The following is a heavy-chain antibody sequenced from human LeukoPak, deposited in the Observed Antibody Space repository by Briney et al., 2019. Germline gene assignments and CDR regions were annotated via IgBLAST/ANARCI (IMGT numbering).Heavy chain of an antibody. Sequence: GGSLRLSCAASGFTFDDYAMHWVRQAPGKGLEWVSLISGDGGSTYYADSVKGRFTISRDNAKNSLYLQMNSLRAEDTAVYYCARRGSSSSVDYWGQGTLVTVSS. CDR3: ARRGSSSSVDY. CDR2: ISGDGGST. V-gene: IGHV3-43*02. D-gene: IGHD6-6*01. CDR1: GFTFDDYA. J-gene: IGHJ4*02.